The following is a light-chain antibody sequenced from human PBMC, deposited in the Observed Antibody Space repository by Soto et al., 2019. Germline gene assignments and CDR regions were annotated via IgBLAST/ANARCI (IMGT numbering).Light chain of an antibody. Sequence: QSVLTQPPSVSGAPGQRVTISCTESSSNIGAGYDVHWYQQLPGTAPKLLIYGNSNRPSGVPDRFSGSKSGTSASLAITGLQAEDEADYYCQSYDSSLSGSDYVFGTGTKLTVL. CDR2: GNS. CDR3: QSYDSSLSGSDYV. V-gene: IGLV1-40*01. J-gene: IGLJ1*01. CDR1: SSNIGAGYD.